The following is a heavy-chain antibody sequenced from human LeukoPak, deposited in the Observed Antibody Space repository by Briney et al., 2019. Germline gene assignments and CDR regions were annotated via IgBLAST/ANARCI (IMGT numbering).Heavy chain of an antibody. V-gene: IGHV1-2*02. Sequence: ASVKVSCKASGYTFTGYYMHWVRQAPGQGLEWMGWINPNSGGTNYAQKFQGRVTMTRDTSISTAYMELSRLRSDDTAVYYCARAVECSSTSCYLFDYWGQGTLVTVSS. CDR3: ARAVECSSTSCYLFDY. CDR1: GYTFTGYY. CDR2: INPNSGGT. D-gene: IGHD2-2*01. J-gene: IGHJ4*02.